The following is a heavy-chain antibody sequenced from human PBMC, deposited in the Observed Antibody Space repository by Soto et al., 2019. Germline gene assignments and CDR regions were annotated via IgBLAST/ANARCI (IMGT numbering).Heavy chain of an antibody. D-gene: IGHD4-17*01. CDR1: GFTFSSYA. J-gene: IGHJ6*03. CDR3: AKQAVTTRYMDV. V-gene: IGHV3-23*01. CDR2: IGGSGGRT. Sequence: GGSLRLSCAASGFTFSSYAMSWVRQAPGKGLEWVSVIGGSGGRTYYADSVKGRFTISRDNSKNTLYLQMNSLRAEDTAVYYCAKQAVTTRYMDVWGKGTTVTVSS.